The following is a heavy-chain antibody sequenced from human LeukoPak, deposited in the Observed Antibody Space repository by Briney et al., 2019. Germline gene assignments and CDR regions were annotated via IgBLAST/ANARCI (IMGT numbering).Heavy chain of an antibody. J-gene: IGHJ5*01. CDR1: GFTFSSYW. CDR3: AKTFCSSTQCYPTWFES. CDR2: IKQDGSEK. Sequence: GGSLRLSCAASGFTFSSYWMSWVRQAPGKGLEWVANIKQDGSEKYYVDSVKGRFTISRDNAKNSLYLQMNSLRAEDTAVYYCAKTFCSSTQCYPTWFESWGRRTQVTVSS. D-gene: IGHD2-2*01. V-gene: IGHV3-7*03.